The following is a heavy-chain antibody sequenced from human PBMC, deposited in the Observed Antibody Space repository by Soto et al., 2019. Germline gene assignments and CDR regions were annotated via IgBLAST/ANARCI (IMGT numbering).Heavy chain of an antibody. Sequence: ASVKVSCKASGYTFTSYYMHWVRQAPGQGLEWMGIINPSGGSTSYAQKFQGRVTMTRDTSTSTVYVELSSLRSEDTAVYYCAKNTYYYGPGVYYYYGMDVWGQGTTVTVSS. CDR2: INPSGGST. V-gene: IGHV1-46*01. CDR1: GYTFTSYY. J-gene: IGHJ6*02. CDR3: AKNTYYYGPGVYYYYGMDV. D-gene: IGHD3-10*01.